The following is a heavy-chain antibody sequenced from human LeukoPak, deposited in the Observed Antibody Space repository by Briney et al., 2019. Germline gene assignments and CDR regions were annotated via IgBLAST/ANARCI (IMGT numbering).Heavy chain of an antibody. J-gene: IGHJ6*02. CDR1: GFTFSSYA. D-gene: IGHD4-23*01. CDR2: ISGSGGST. CDR3: AKTLVVTGDYYYGMDV. V-gene: IGHV3-23*01. Sequence: GGSLRLSCAASGFTFSSYAMSWVRQAPGKGLEWVSAISGSGGSTCYADSVKGRFTISRDNSKNTLYLQMNSLRAEGTAVYYCAKTLVVTGDYYYGMDVWGQGTTVTVSS.